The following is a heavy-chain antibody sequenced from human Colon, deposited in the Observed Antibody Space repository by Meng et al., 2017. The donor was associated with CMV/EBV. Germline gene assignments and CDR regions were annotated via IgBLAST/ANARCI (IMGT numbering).Heavy chain of an antibody. D-gene: IGHD2-15*01. J-gene: IGHJ3*02. CDR2: IWYDGSNK. V-gene: IGHV3-33*06. Sequence: GESLKISCAASGFTFSSYGMHWVRQAPGKGLEWVAVIWYDGSNKYYADSVKGRFTISRDNSKNTLYLQMNSLRAEDTAVYYCAKRWYRSTAGAFDIWGQGTMVTVSS. CDR3: AKRWYRSTAGAFDI. CDR1: GFTFSSYG.